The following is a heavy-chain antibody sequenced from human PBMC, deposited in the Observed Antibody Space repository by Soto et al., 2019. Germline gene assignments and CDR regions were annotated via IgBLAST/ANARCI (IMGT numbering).Heavy chain of an antibody. V-gene: IGHV3-48*02. CDR1: GFTFSSYS. J-gene: IGHJ4*02. D-gene: IGHD6-19*01. CDR2: ISSSSSTI. CDR3: ARCSSYSSGWYDGY. Sequence: EVHLVESGGGLVQPGGSLRLSCAASGFTFSSYSMNWVRQAPGKGLEWVSYISSSSSTIYYADSVTGRFTIARDKAKNSLYLQMNSLRDEDTAVYYCARCSSYSSGWYDGYWGQGTLVTVSS.